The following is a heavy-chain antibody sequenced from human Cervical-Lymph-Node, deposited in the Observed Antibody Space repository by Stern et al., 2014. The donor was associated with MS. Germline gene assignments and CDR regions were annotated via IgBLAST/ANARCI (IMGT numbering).Heavy chain of an antibody. D-gene: IGHD2-15*01. CDR1: GFTFSSYA. CDR3: ARDSHVIPSRYPDY. V-gene: IGHV3-30*01. CDR2: ISYDGSNK. Sequence: VKLVESGGGVVQPGRSLRLSCAASGFTFSSYAMHWVRQAPGKGLEWVAVISYDGSNKYYADSVKGRFTISRDNSKNTLYLQMNSLRAEDTAVYYCARDSHVIPSRYPDYWGQGTLVTVSS. J-gene: IGHJ4*02.